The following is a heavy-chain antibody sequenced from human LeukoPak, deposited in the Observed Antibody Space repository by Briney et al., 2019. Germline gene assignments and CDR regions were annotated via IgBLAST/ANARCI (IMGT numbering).Heavy chain of an antibody. V-gene: IGHV4-59*08. CDR2: IYYSGST. Sequence: SETLPLTCTVSGGSISSYYWSWIRQPPGKGLEWIGYIYYSGSTNYNPSLKSRVTISVDTSKNQFSLKLSSVTAADTAVYYCARQSAYYYYYYGMDVWGQGTTVTVSS. J-gene: IGHJ6*02. CDR1: GGSISSYY. CDR3: ARQSAYYYYYYGMDV.